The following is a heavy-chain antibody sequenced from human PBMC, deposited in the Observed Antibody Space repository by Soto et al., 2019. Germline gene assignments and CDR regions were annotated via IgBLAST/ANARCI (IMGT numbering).Heavy chain of an antibody. D-gene: IGHD3-3*01. V-gene: IGHV2-70*01. J-gene: IGHJ6*02. CDR3: ARYEDYDFWSGSYYYGMDV. CDR2: IDWDDDK. CDR1: GFSLSTSGMC. Sequence: SGPTLVNPTQTLTLTCTFSGFSLSTSGMCVSWIRQPPGKALEWLALIDWDDDKYYSTSLKTRLTISKDTSKNQVVLTMTNMDPVDTATYYCARYEDYDFWSGSYYYGMDVWGQGTTVTVSS.